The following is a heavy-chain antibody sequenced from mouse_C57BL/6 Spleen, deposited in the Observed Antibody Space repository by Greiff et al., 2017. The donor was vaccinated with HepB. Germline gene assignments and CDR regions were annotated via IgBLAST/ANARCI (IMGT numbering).Heavy chain of an antibody. CDR2: IDPEDGET. CDR1: GFNIKDYY. J-gene: IGHJ4*01. Sequence: VQLQQSGAELVKPGASVKLSCTASGFNIKDYYMHWVKQRTEQGLEWIGRIDPEDGETKYAPKFQGRATITADTSSNTAYLQLSSLTSEDTAVYYCARERVTTVVATNAMDYWGQGTSVTVSS. V-gene: IGHV14-2*01. D-gene: IGHD1-1*01. CDR3: ARERVTTVVATNAMDY.